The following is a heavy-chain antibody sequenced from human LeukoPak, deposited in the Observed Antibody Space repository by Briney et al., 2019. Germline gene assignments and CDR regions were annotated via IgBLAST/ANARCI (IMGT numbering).Heavy chain of an antibody. J-gene: IGHJ4*02. CDR2: ISGSGLNT. V-gene: IGHV3-23*01. CDR1: GFIFSTYG. Sequence: GGSLRLSCEAPGFIFSTYGMTWFRQAAGRGLECVSGISGSGLNTNYAASVKGRFTSSRDNSKNMLYLQMKSLRAEDTAVYYCAKGGGYGSGTYSEDWGQGILVTVSS. CDR3: AKGGGYGSGTYSED. D-gene: IGHD3-10*01.